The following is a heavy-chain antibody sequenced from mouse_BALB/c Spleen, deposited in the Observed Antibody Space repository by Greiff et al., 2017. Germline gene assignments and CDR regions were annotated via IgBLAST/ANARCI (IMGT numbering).Heavy chain of an antibody. Sequence: EVQLVESGAELVKPGASVKLSCTASGFNIKDTYMHWVKQRPEQGLEWIGRIDPANGNTKYDPKFQGKATITADTSSNTAYLQLSSLTSEDTAVYYCARNGYHDYWGQGTTLTVSS. CDR2: IDPANGNT. V-gene: IGHV14-3*02. D-gene: IGHD2-2*01. CDR1: GFNIKDTY. J-gene: IGHJ2*01. CDR3: ARNGYHDY.